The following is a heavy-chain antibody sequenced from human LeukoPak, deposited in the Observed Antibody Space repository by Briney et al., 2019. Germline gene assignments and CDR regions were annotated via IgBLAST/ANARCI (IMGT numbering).Heavy chain of an antibody. Sequence: GGSLRLSCAASGFTFSSYAMSWVRQAPGKGLEWVSAISGSGGSTYYADSVNGRFTISRDNSKNTLYLQMNSLRAEDTAVYYCAKDRVIFTPLYYFDYWGQGTLVTVSS. CDR1: GFTFSSYA. J-gene: IGHJ4*02. D-gene: IGHD3-10*01. CDR3: AKDRVIFTPLYYFDY. V-gene: IGHV3-23*01. CDR2: ISGSGGST.